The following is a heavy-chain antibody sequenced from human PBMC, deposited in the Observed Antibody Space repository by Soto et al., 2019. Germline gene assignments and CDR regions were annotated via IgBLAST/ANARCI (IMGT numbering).Heavy chain of an antibody. CDR3: ANVGATQETDY. D-gene: IGHD1-26*01. Sequence: EVQLVESGGGLVQPGGSLRLSCAASGFTFSSYAMSWVRQAPGKGLEWVSAISGSGGSTYYADSVKGRFNISRDNSKNTLYLRIISLRAEDTAVYYCANVGATQETDYWGQGTLVTVSS. CDR2: ISGSGGST. V-gene: IGHV3-23*04. J-gene: IGHJ4*02. CDR1: GFTFSSYA.